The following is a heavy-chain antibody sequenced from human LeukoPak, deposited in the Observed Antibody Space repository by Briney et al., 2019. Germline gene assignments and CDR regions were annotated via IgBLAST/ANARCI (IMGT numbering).Heavy chain of an antibody. CDR1: GYSFTSYR. Sequence: GESLKISCKGSGYSFTSYRISWVRQTPGKGLEWMGRIDPSDSHTNYSPSFQGHVTISADKAISTAYVQWSGLKASDSAMYYCAISGYSNAWGQGTLVTVSS. D-gene: IGHD5-18*01. CDR2: IDPSDSHT. CDR3: AISGYSNA. J-gene: IGHJ4*02. V-gene: IGHV5-10-1*01.